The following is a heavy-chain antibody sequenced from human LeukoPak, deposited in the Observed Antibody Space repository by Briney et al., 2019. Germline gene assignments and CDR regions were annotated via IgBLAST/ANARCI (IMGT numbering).Heavy chain of an antibody. CDR1: GYSISSGYY. D-gene: IGHD3-9*01. CDR3: ARLSILRYFDWLLDY. J-gene: IGHJ4*02. CDR2: IYHSGGT. Sequence: SETLSLTCAVSGYSISSGYYWGWIRQPPGKGLEWIGSIYHSGGTYYNPSLKSRVTISVDTSKNQFSLKLSSVTAADTAVYYCARLSILRYFDWLLDYWGQGTLVTVSS. V-gene: IGHV4-38-2*01.